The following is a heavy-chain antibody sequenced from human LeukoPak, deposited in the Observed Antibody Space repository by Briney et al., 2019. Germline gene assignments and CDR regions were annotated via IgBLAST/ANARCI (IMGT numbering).Heavy chain of an antibody. CDR2: IYYSGST. Sequence: SETLSLTCTVSGGSISSYYWSWMRQPPGQGLEGIVYIYYSGSTNYNPSLKSRVTISVDTSKNQFSLKLSSVTAADTAVYYCARGNYDFWSGYYRSFDYWGQGTLVTVSS. D-gene: IGHD3-3*01. CDR3: ARGNYDFWSGYYRSFDY. J-gene: IGHJ4*02. V-gene: IGHV4-59*01. CDR1: GGSISSYY.